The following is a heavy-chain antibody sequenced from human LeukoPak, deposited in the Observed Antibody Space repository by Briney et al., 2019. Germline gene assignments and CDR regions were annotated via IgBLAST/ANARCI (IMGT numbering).Heavy chain of an antibody. Sequence: GGSLRLSCAASGFIFSEYWMTWVRQAPGKGREWVANIKQDGSEKYYVDSVKGRFTISRDNAKNSLDLQMNSRRGEDKAVYYWARGGGNFDCWGQGTLVTVSS. J-gene: IGHJ4*02. CDR2: IKQDGSEK. D-gene: IGHD3-16*01. CDR1: GFIFSEYW. CDR3: ARGGGNFDC. V-gene: IGHV3-7*04.